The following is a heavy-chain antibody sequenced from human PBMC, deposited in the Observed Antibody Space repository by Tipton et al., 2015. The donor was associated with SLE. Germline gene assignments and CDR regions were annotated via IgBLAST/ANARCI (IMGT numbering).Heavy chain of an antibody. Sequence: TLSLTCTVSGGSITSSSYFWGWIRQSPGKGLAWIGNINTGGGTYRNPSLMSRVTISVDKSKTQFSLIVTSVTAADTAVYYCVRGPWAYYYYMDVWGKGTKVTVSS. CDR3: VRGPWAYYYYMDV. J-gene: IGHJ6*03. D-gene: IGHD7-27*01. CDR2: INTGGGT. V-gene: IGHV4-39*07. CDR1: GGSITSSSYF.